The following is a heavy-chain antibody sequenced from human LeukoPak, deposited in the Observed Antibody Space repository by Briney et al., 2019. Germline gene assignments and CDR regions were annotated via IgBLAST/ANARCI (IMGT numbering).Heavy chain of an antibody. D-gene: IGHD1-26*01. J-gene: IGHJ4*02. Sequence: SQTLSLTCAISGDSVSSNSAAWNWIRQSPSRGLEWLGRTYYRSKWSNEYAVSVKSRITINPDTSKNQFSLQLNSVTPEDTAVYFCARTVGATAQFDFWGQGTLVTVSS. CDR3: ARTVGATAQFDF. CDR2: TYYRSKWSN. V-gene: IGHV6-1*01. CDR1: GDSVSSNSAA.